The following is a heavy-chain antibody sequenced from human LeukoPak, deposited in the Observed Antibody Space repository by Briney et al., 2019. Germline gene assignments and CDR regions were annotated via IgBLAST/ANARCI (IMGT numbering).Heavy chain of an antibody. CDR3: ASPGGWSQPFDY. J-gene: IGHJ4*02. CDR2: ISSSSSYI. CDR1: GFTFSTYS. D-gene: IGHD6-19*01. V-gene: IGHV3-21*01. Sequence: PGGSLRLSCAASGFTFSTYSMNWVRQAPGKGLEWVSSISSSSSYIYYADSVKGRFTISRDNAKNSLYLQMNSLRAEDTAVYYCASPGGWSQPFDYWGQGTLVTVSS.